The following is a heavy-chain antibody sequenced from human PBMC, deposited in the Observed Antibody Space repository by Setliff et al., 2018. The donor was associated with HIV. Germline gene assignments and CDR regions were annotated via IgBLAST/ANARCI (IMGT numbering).Heavy chain of an antibody. CDR3: ARRGRFMGWFDP. J-gene: IGHJ5*02. V-gene: IGHV4-34*01. CDR2: INHSGGT. CDR1: NGSFNGYY. D-gene: IGHD3-3*01. Sequence: PSETLSLTCAVYNGSFNGYYWSWIRQPPGKGLEWIGEINHSGGTTYNPSLNGRVGISIDPSKNHFTLRLSSVTVADTAVYYCARRGRFMGWFDPWGQGSLVTVSS.